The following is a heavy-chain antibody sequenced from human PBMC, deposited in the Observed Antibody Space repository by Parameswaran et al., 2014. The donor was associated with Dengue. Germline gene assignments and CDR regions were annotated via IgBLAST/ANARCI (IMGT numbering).Heavy chain of an antibody. CDR3: ARITVFYDFWSGYDVYGMDV. Sequence: SGPTLVKPTETLTLTCTVSGFSLSNARMGVSWIRQPPGKALEWLAHIFSNDKKSYSTSLKSRLTISKDTSKSQVVLTMTNMDPVDTATYYCARITVFYDFWSGYDVYGMDVWGQGTTVTVSS. D-gene: IGHD3-3*01. CDR2: IFSNDKK. CDR1: GFSLSNARMG. V-gene: IGHV2-26*01. J-gene: IGHJ6*02.